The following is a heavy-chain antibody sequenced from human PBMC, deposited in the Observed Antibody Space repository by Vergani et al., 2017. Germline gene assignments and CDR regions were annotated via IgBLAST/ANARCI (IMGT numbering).Heavy chain of an antibody. Sequence: QVQLQESGPGLVKPPGPLSLTCAVSGGSISSSNWWSWVRQPPGQGLEWIGEIYHSGSTNYNPSLKSRVTISVDKSTNQFSLKLSSVTAADTAVYYCARDQGQAVAGTDYYYGMDVWGQGTTVTVSS. D-gene: IGHD6-19*01. J-gene: IGHJ6*02. CDR2: IYHSGST. CDR3: ARDQGQAVAGTDYYYGMDV. V-gene: IGHV4-4*03. CDR1: GGSISSSNW.